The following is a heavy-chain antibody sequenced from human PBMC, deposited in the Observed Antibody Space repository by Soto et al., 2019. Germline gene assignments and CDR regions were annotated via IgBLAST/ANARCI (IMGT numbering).Heavy chain of an antibody. CDR3: ARSSIEPRVFMYPFDS. Sequence: PSETLSLTCTVSGGSISSSRYYWGWIRQPPGKGLEWIGSIYYGENTYYNPSLKSRVAISLDTSKNQFSLRLNSVTAADTAVYYCARSSIEPRVFMYPFDSWGQGTLVTVSS. CDR1: GGSISSSRYY. V-gene: IGHV4-39*01. D-gene: IGHD6-6*01. CDR2: IYYGENT. J-gene: IGHJ4*02.